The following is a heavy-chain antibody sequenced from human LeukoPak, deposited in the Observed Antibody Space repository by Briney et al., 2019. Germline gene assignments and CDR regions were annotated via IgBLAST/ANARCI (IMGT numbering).Heavy chain of an antibody. CDR3: AREGDYGAHDAFDI. Sequence: ASVKVSCKASGYTFTSYAMNWVRQAPGQGLEWMGRIILILGIANYAQKFQGRVTITADKSTSTAYMELSSLRSEDTAVYYCAREGDYGAHDAFDIWGQGTMVTVSS. V-gene: IGHV1-69*04. J-gene: IGHJ3*02. D-gene: IGHD4-17*01. CDR1: GYTFTSYA. CDR2: IILILGIA.